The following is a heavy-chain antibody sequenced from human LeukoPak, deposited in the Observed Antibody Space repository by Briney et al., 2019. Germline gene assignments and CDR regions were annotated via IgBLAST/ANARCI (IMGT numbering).Heavy chain of an antibody. V-gene: IGHV1-18*01. CDR1: GYTFTSYG. CDR2: ISAYNGNT. CDR3: ARYAGVAYYHDSSGYYPYSPFDY. J-gene: IGHJ4*02. D-gene: IGHD3-22*01. Sequence: ASVKVSCKASGYTFTSYGISWVRQAPGQGLEWMGWISAYNGNTNYAQKLQGRVTMTTDTSTSTAYMELRSLRSDDTAVYYCARYAGVAYYHDSSGYYPYSPFDYWGQGTLVTVSS.